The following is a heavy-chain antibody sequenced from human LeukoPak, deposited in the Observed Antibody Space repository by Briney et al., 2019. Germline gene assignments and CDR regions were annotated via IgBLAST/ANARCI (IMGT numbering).Heavy chain of an antibody. V-gene: IGHV4-31*03. CDR3: ASSFCTGTSCYALDY. CDR2: IYYSGST. Sequence: SQTLSLTCTVSGGSISSGGYYWSWIRQHPGKGLEWIGYIYYSGSTNYNPSLKSRVTISVDTSKSQFSLKLSSVTAADTALYYCASSFCTGTSCYALDYWGQGTLVTASS. CDR1: GGSISSGGYY. D-gene: IGHD2-2*01. J-gene: IGHJ4*02.